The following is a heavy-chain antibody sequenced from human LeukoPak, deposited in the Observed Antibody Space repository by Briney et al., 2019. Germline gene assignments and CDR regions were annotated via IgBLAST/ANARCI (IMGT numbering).Heavy chain of an antibody. CDR3: TRGGVVVPAAPDY. CDR1: GFTFSGSA. D-gene: IGHD2-2*01. J-gene: IGHJ4*02. Sequence: GSLKLSCAASGFTFSGSAMHWVRQGSGKGLEWVGRIRSKANSYATAYAASVKGRFAISRDDSKNTAYLQMNSLKTEDTAVYYCTRGGVVVPAAPDYWGQGTVVTVSS. CDR2: IRSKANSYAT. V-gene: IGHV3-73*01.